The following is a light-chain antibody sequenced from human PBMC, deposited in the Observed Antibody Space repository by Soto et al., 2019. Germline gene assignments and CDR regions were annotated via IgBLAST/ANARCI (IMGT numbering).Light chain of an antibody. V-gene: IGLV2-14*01. Sequence: QSALTQPASVSGSPGQSITISCTGTSSDVGGYNYVSWYQQHTGQHPKLMIYDVSNRPSGVSNRLSGSKSGNTASLTISGLHAEEEADYYCSSYTSSSTLVVFGGGTKVTVL. CDR2: DVS. CDR3: SSYTSSSTLVV. CDR1: SSDVGGYNY. J-gene: IGLJ2*01.